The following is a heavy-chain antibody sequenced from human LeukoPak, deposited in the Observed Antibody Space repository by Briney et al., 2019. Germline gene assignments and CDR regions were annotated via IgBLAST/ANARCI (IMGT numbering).Heavy chain of an antibody. Sequence: PRGSLRLSCAASGFTFDDFPMHWVRQQPGKRLEWVSLVSVDGDTKYYADSVRGRFTISRDNSKNSLYLQMNSLRIEDTAFYYCAKDIIGYAPLWGQGTLVTVSS. V-gene: IGHV3-43*01. CDR2: VSVDGDTK. CDR3: AKDIIGYAPL. CDR1: GFTFDDFP. J-gene: IGHJ4*02. D-gene: IGHD2-8*01.